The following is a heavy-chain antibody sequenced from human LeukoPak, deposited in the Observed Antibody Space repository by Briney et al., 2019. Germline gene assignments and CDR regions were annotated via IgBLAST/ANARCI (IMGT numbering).Heavy chain of an antibody. CDR2: IYYNGST. D-gene: IGHD3-10*01. V-gene: IGHV4-39*02. CDR3: TREGSGSLFYYGMDV. Sequence: PSETLSLTCTVSGGSFTSSIYYWGWIRQPPGKGLEWIRSIYYNGSTYYNPSLKSRVTISVDTSKKQFSLKLSSVTAADSAVYYCTREGSGSLFYYGMDVWGQGTTVTVSS. J-gene: IGHJ6*02. CDR1: GGSFTSSIYY.